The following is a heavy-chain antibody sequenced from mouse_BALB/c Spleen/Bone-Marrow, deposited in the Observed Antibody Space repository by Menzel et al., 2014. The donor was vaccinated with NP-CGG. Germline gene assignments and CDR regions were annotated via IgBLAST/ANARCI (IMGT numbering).Heavy chain of an antibody. CDR2: IDTSDSYT. Sequence: VQLQQSGAELVMPGASVKMSCKASGHTFTDYWTHWVKQRPGQGLEWIGAIDTSDSYTSYNQKFKGKATLTVDESSNTAYMQLSSLTSEDSAVYYCARSDYRYDPLAYWGQGTLVTVSA. J-gene: IGHJ3*01. CDR3: ARSDYRYDPLAY. D-gene: IGHD2-14*01. V-gene: IGHV1-69*01. CDR1: GHTFTDYW.